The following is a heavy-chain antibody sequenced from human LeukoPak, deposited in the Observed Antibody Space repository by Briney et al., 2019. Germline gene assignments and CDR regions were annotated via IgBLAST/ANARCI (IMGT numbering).Heavy chain of an antibody. D-gene: IGHD4-17*01. CDR1: GYTFTSYY. Sequence: ASLKLSCTASGYTFTSYYMNWVRQAPGQGLEWMGIINPTGSSTNYAQKLKGRVTMTRDTSTNTVYMQLGSLRAEDTAVYYCARDRTIHTVTTSSYYYMDGWGKGTTVTASS. CDR3: ARDRTIHTVTTSSYYYMDG. J-gene: IGHJ6*03. CDR2: INPTGSST. V-gene: IGHV1-46*04.